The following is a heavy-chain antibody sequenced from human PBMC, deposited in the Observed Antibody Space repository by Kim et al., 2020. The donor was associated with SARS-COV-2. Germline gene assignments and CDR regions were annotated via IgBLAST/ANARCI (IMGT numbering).Heavy chain of an antibody. D-gene: IGHD6-13*01. V-gene: IGHV1-3*01. CDR3: ARDSGLYSSSWYLFDY. J-gene: IGHJ4*02. Sequence: KFQGRVTITRDTSASTAYMELSSLRSEDTAVYYCARDSGLYSSSWYLFDYWGQGTLVTVSS.